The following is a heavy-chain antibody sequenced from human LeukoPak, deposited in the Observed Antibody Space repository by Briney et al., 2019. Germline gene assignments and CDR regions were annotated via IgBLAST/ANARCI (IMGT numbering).Heavy chain of an antibody. J-gene: IGHJ3*02. CDR3: ARLCSGGSCYAYDAFDI. D-gene: IGHD2-15*01. Sequence: SETLSLTCTVSGGSISSYYWSWIRQPAGKGLEWIGRIYTSGSTNYNPSLKSRVTMSVDTSKNQFSLKLSSVTAADTAVYYCARLCSGGSCYAYDAFDIWGQGTMVTVSS. CDR2: IYTSGST. V-gene: IGHV4-4*07. CDR1: GGSISSYY.